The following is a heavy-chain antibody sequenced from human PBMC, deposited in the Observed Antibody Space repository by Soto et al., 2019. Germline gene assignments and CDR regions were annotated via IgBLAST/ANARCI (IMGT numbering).Heavy chain of an antibody. J-gene: IGHJ4*02. CDR2: ISVHTGDT. D-gene: IGHD6-6*01. CDR3: ARARAEYSSSFSYYFDS. V-gene: IGHV1-18*01. Sequence: ASVKVSCKASGYTFATYGITWVRQAPGQGLEWVAWISVHTGDTKYAQKLQGRVTLTTDTFTTTAYMELRGLTSDDTAIYYCARARAEYSSSFSYYFDSRGKGTRVTV. CDR1: GYTFATYG.